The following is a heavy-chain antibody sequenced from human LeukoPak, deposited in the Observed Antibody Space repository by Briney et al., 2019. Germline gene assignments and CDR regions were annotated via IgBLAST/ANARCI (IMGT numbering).Heavy chain of an antibody. D-gene: IGHD4-23*01. J-gene: IGHJ4*02. CDR2: IKQDGSEK. V-gene: IGHV3-7*01. CDR3: ARDLGGLLGY. Sequence: GGSLRLSCAASGFTFSTYNMNWVRQAPGKGLEWVANIKQDGSEKYYVDSVKGRFTISRDNAKNSLYLQMNSLRAEDTAVYYCARDLGGLLGYWGQGTLVTVSS. CDR1: GFTFSTYN.